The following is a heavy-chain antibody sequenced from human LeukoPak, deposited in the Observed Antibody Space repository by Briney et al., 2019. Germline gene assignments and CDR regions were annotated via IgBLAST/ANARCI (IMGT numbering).Heavy chain of an antibody. CDR1: GFTFSSYG. Sequence: GGSLRLSCAASGFTFSSYGMHWVRQAPGKGLEWVAVISYDGSNKYYADSVKGRFTISRDNSKNTLYLQMNSLRAEDTAVYYCAKSPDYYDSRFDYWGQGTVVTVSS. D-gene: IGHD3-22*01. V-gene: IGHV3-30*18. CDR2: ISYDGSNK. CDR3: AKSPDYYDSRFDY. J-gene: IGHJ4*02.